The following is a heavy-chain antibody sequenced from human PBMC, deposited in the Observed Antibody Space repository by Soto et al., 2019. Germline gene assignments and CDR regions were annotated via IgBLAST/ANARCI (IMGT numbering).Heavy chain of an antibody. D-gene: IGHD1-26*01. J-gene: IGHJ4*02. V-gene: IGHV3-30*03. Sequence: PGESLKISCAASGFIFSAFGIHWVRQAPGKGLEWVAFLSHDGSNKYYADSVRGRFSISRDNSKNTVYLQMNSLRADDTAVYYCARDRDGGTYTYFDNWGQGTRVTVSS. CDR1: GFIFSAFG. CDR2: LSHDGSNK. CDR3: ARDRDGGTYTYFDN.